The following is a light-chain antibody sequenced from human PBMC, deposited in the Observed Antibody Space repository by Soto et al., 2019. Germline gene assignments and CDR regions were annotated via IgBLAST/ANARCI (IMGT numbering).Light chain of an antibody. CDR2: SAS. V-gene: IGKV1-39*01. J-gene: IGKJ4*01. Sequence: DIQMTQYPPSLSASVGDRATITCRASETITDYLNWYQVKPGKAPKLLIYSASLLQPGVPSRFSGSGYGTDFTLTLSGLQHEDSATYYCQQNFSPFVTFGAGTRV. CDR3: QQNFSPFVT. CDR1: ETITDY.